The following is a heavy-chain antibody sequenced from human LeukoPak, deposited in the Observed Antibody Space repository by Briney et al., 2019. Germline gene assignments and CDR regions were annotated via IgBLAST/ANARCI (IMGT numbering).Heavy chain of an antibody. CDR3: AKYSPYDILTGSTYYFDY. D-gene: IGHD3-9*01. CDR2: ISSSGSTI. J-gene: IGHJ4*02. Sequence: GGSLRLSCAASGFTFSSYEMNWVRQAPGKGLEWVSYISSSGSTIYYADSVKGRFTISRDNSKNTLYLQMNSLRAEDTALYYCAKYSPYDILTGSTYYFDYWGQGTLVTVSS. CDR1: GFTFSSYE. V-gene: IGHV3-48*03.